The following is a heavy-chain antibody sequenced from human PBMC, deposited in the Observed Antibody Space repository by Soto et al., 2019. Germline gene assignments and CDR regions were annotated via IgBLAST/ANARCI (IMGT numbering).Heavy chain of an antibody. CDR1: GFTFRNYV. CDR2: ITGSGDIT. Sequence: EVHLVESGGGLVQPGGSLRLACATSGFTFRNYVLTWVRQAPGKGLEWLSAITGSGDITYYSDSVKGRFTISRDNSRNTRFQELNSLRVEATAVYYCAKDVQIPLVTSFTADLWVQGTQFTFSS. CDR3: AKDVQIPLVTSFTADL. J-gene: IGHJ4*03. V-gene: IGHV3-23*04. D-gene: IGHD2-21*02.